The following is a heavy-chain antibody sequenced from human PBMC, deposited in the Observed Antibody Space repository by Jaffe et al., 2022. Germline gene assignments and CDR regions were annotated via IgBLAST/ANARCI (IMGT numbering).Heavy chain of an antibody. J-gene: IGHJ5*01. D-gene: IGHD2-2*01. CDR3: ATEGLGGPAASWLDS. V-gene: IGHV1-69*06. Sequence: QLQLVQSGAEVKKPGSSVKVSCKASGGTFSSFGISWVRQVPGQGLEWMGGITPIFGTSNYAQRFHARVSFSADTSTGTTYMELNNLRSDDSAMYYCATEGLGGPAASWLDSWGQGTLVTVSS. CDR2: ITPIFGTS. CDR1: GGTFSSFG.